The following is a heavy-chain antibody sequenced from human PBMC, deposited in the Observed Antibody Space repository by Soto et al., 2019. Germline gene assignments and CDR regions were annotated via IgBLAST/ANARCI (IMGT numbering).Heavy chain of an antibody. Sequence: PGGSPGLSCAASRFTVNTKYMSWVRQAPGKGLEWVSVIYSGGSTFYADSVRGRFTISRDNSKNTVNLQMNSLRAEDTAVYYCARDPWAADYWGQGTLVTVSS. V-gene: IGHV3-66*01. CDR3: ARDPWAADY. CDR1: RFTVNTKY. D-gene: IGHD3-16*01. CDR2: IYSGGST. J-gene: IGHJ4*02.